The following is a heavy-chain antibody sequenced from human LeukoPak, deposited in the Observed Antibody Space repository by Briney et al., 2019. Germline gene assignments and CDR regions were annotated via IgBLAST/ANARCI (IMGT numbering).Heavy chain of an antibody. D-gene: IGHD3-3*01. CDR2: ISAYNGNT. CDR3: ARAPVLRPMNWFDP. Sequence: ASVKVSCNTSGYTFTSYGISWVRQAPGQGLEWMGWISAYNGNTNYAQKLQGRVNMTTDTSTSTAYMELRSLRSDDTAVYYCARAPVLRPMNWFDPWGQGTLVTVSS. CDR1: GYTFTSYG. V-gene: IGHV1-18*01. J-gene: IGHJ5*02.